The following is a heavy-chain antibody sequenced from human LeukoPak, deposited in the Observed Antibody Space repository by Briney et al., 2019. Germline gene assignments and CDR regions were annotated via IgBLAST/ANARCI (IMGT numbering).Heavy chain of an antibody. CDR3: TRAEGWTLYYIYV. J-gene: IGHJ6*03. D-gene: IGHD2-15*01. V-gene: IGHV1-2*02. CDR2: VNPNSGGT. Sequence: ASVKVSCKASGYAFNGHYIHCVRQAPGQGLEWMGWVNPNSGGTNYAQKFQGRVTMTRDTSITTAYMDLSKLKSDDTAIYYCTRAEGWTLYYIYVGGKGTPVTVSS. CDR1: GYAFNGHY.